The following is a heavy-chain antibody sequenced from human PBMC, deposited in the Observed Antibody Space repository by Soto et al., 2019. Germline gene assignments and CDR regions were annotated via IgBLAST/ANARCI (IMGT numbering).Heavy chain of an antibody. J-gene: IGHJ6*02. Sequence: GGSLRLSCVGFGFTFSTYDMHWVRQNVGKGLEWVSSIGTDDDTYYLDSVRGRFTISREDAKNSLYLQMDSLGAGDTAVYYCARAYYDNSGYPLGGMDVWGQGTMVTVSS. V-gene: IGHV3-13*01. CDR1: GFTFSTYD. CDR2: IGTDDDT. D-gene: IGHD3-22*01. CDR3: ARAYYDNSGYPLGGMDV.